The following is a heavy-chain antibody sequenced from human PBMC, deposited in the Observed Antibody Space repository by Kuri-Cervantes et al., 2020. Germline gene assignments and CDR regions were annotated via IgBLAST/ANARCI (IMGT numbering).Heavy chain of an antibody. CDR1: GGSFSGYY. V-gene: IGHV4-34*01. CDR2: INHSGSS. D-gene: IGHD3-22*01. CDR3: ARGHYYDSSGPQDQ. J-gene: IGHJ4*02. Sequence: GSLRLSCAVYGGSFSGYYWSWIRQPPGKGLEWIGKINHSGSSNYNPSLKSRVTISVDTSKKQFSLNLRSVTAADTSMYYCARGHYYDSSGPQDQWGQGTLVTVSS.